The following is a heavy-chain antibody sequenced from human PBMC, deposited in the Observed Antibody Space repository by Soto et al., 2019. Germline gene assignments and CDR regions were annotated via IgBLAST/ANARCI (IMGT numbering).Heavy chain of an antibody. D-gene: IGHD6-19*01. Sequence: GGSLRLSCAASGFTFSSDAMSWVRQAPGKGLEWVSAISGSGGSTYYADSVKGRFTISRDNSKNTLYLQMNSLRAEDTAVYYCAKGQWLAIDAFDIWGQGTMVTVSS. V-gene: IGHV3-23*01. CDR3: AKGQWLAIDAFDI. CDR1: GFTFSSDA. J-gene: IGHJ3*02. CDR2: ISGSGGST.